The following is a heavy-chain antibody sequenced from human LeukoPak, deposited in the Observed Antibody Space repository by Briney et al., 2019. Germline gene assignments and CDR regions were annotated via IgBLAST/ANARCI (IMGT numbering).Heavy chain of an antibody. Sequence: GASVKVSCEASGYTFTSYGISWVRQAPGQGLEWMGWISAYNGNTNYAQKLQGRVTMTTDTSTSTAYMELRSLRSDDTAVYYCARSYYDILTGYYPFDYWGQGTLVTVSS. J-gene: IGHJ4*02. CDR3: ARSYYDILTGYYPFDY. D-gene: IGHD3-9*01. CDR1: GYTFTSYG. CDR2: ISAYNGNT. V-gene: IGHV1-18*01.